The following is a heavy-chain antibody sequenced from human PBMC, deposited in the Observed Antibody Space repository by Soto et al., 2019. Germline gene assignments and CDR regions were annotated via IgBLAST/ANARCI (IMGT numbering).Heavy chain of an antibody. CDR2: ISWDGDTT. J-gene: IGHJ4*02. CDR3: AKDMYANYDYGLIDY. V-gene: IGHV3-43*01. CDR1: GFTFDYYT. Sequence: GGSLRLSCAASGFTFDYYTFHWVRQAPGKGLEWVSLISWDGDTTFYTDSVKGRFTISRDNSKNSLYLQMNSLRTEDTALYYCAKDMYANYDYGLIDYWGQGTLVTVSS. D-gene: IGHD4-17*01.